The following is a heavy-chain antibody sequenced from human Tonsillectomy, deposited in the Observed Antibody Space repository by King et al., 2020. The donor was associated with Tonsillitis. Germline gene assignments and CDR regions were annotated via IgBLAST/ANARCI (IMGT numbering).Heavy chain of an antibody. V-gene: IGHV4-39*01. CDR1: GGSISSSSYY. CDR3: ARHANYLNWFDP. J-gene: IGHJ5*02. Sequence: QLQESGPGLVKPSETLSLTCTVSGGSISSSSYYWGWIRQPPGKGLEWIGSISYSGSTYYNPSLKSRVAISVDTSKNQFSLKLSSVTAAETAVYYFARHANYLNWFDPWGQGTLVTVSS. CDR2: ISYSGST. D-gene: IGHD4/OR15-4a*01.